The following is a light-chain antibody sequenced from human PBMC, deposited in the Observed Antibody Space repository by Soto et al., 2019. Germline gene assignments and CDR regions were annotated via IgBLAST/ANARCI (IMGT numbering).Light chain of an antibody. V-gene: IGKV3-20*01. J-gene: IGKJ1*01. CDR1: QSVTGSY. CDR2: GSS. Sequence: EIVLTQSPGTLSLSPGERATLSCRASQSVTGSYLAWYQQKPGQAPRLLIYGSSTRATGIPDRFRGSGSGTDFTLTISRLEPEDFAVYYCQQYGRSPPKTFGQGTKVEIK. CDR3: QQYGRSPPKT.